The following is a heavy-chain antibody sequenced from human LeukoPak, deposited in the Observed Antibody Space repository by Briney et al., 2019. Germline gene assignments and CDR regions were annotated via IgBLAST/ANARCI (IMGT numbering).Heavy chain of an antibody. CDR3: AKKITSYYTWDY. Sequence: GGSLRLSCAASGFTFSTYAMGWVRQAPGKGLEWVSAITPSGGDTSYADSVKGRFTISRDNSKDTLYLQMNSLRAEDTAVYYCAKKITSYYTWDYWGQGTLVTVSS. V-gene: IGHV3-23*01. CDR2: ITPSGGDT. D-gene: IGHD3/OR15-3a*01. J-gene: IGHJ4*02. CDR1: GFTFSTYA.